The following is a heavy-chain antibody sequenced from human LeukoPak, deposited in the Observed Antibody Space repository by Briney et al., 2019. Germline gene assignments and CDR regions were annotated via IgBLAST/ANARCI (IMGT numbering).Heavy chain of an antibody. V-gene: IGHV1-2*02. CDR2: INPNSGGT. Sequence: WASVKVSCKASGYTFTGYYMHWVRQAPGQGLEWMGWINPNSGGTNYAQKFQGGVAMTRDTSISTAYMELSRLRSDDTAVYYCARDYYDILTGWTYYFDYWGQGTLVTVSS. D-gene: IGHD3-9*01. CDR3: ARDYYDILTGWTYYFDY. CDR1: GYTFTGYY. J-gene: IGHJ4*02.